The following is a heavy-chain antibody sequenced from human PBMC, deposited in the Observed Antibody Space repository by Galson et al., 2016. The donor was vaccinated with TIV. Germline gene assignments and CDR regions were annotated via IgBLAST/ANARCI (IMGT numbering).Heavy chain of an antibody. CDR2: IHYSGSS. J-gene: IGHJ6*02. CDR1: GASIGNNY. Sequence: LSLTCSVSGASIGNNYWSWIRQAPGKGLEWIGQIHYSGSSNYNPSLRSRLTISVDTSKKQFSLKLTSVTPADTAGYYCARVRLWEWRSYGMDVWGQGTTVTVSS. V-gene: IGHV4-59*12. D-gene: IGHD1-26*01. CDR3: ARVRLWEWRSYGMDV.